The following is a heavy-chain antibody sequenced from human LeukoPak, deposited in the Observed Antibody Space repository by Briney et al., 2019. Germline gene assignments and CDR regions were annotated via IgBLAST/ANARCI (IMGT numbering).Heavy chain of an antibody. J-gene: IGHJ4*02. CDR3: ARGPRYYYDSSGYYYVDY. V-gene: IGHV1-69*05. CDR1: GGTFSSYA. Sequence: GASVKVSCKASGGTFSSYAISWVRQAPGQGLEWMGGIIPIFGTANYAQKFQGRVTITTDESTSTAYMELSSLRSEDTAVYYCARGPRYYYDSSGYYYVDYRGQGTLVTVSS. CDR2: IIPIFGTA. D-gene: IGHD3-22*01.